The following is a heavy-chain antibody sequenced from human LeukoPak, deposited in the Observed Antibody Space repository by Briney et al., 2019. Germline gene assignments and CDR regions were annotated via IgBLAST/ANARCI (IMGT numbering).Heavy chain of an antibody. CDR3: ARGGVYYYDSSGYNSGG. CDR1: GYTFTGYY. Sequence: GASVKVSCKASGYTFTGYYMHWVRQAPGQGLEWMGWINPNSGGTNYAQKFQGRVTMTRDTSISTAYMELSRLRSDDTAVYYCARGGVYYYDSSGYNSGGWGQGTLVTVSS. CDR2: INPNSGGT. J-gene: IGHJ4*02. V-gene: IGHV1-2*02. D-gene: IGHD3-22*01.